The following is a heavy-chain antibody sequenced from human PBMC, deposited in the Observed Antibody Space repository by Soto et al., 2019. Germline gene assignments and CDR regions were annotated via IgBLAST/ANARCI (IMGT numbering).Heavy chain of an antibody. Sequence: TXXSLRLTFAASGFSVGSHYMHWVRQAPGKGLEWVSIIYNGGNTYYADSVKGRFTISRDDSKNTLYLQMNSLRAEDTAVYYCARDSYVSLWGRGTLVTVSS. J-gene: IGHJ2*01. D-gene: IGHD3-16*01. CDR1: GFSVGSHY. CDR3: ARDSYVSL. V-gene: IGHV3-53*01. CDR2: IYNGGNT.